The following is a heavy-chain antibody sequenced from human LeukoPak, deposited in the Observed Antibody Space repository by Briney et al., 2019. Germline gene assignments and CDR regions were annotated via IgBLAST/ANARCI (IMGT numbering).Heavy chain of an antibody. Sequence: GGSLRLSCAASGFTFSNYWMTRFRQTPGKGLEWVGNIKQDGSEKYYVDSVKGRFTISRDNAKNSLYLQMNSLRVEDTAIYYCARDYVWGSSESDYWGQGTLVTVSS. CDR1: GFTFSNYW. J-gene: IGHJ4*02. CDR2: IKQDGSEK. V-gene: IGHV3-7*01. D-gene: IGHD7-27*01. CDR3: ARDYVWGSSESDY.